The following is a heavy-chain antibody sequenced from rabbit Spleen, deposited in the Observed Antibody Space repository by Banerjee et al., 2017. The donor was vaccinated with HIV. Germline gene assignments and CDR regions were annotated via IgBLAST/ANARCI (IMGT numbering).Heavy chain of an antibody. CDR2: IYPGFGIR. D-gene: IGHD2-1*01. V-gene: IGHV1S7*01. J-gene: IGHJ4*01. CDR3: ARDWRYDDYNL. CDR1: GIDFSSYG. Sequence: QDLVESGGGLVQPGESLKLSCKASGIDFSSYGISWVRQAPGKGLEWIAYIYPGFGIRNYANSVKGRFTISSDNAQNTVFLQMTSLTASDTATYFCARDWRYDDYNLWGQGTLVTVS.